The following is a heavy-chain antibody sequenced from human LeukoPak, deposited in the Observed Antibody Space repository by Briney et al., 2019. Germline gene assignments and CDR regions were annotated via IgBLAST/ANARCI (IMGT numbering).Heavy chain of an antibody. CDR2: IYTSGST. D-gene: IGHD3-3*01. CDR3: ARMFRDFWSGYGNWFDP. V-gene: IGHV4-4*07. CDR1: GGSISSYY. J-gene: IGHJ5*02. Sequence: PSETLSLTCTVSGGSISSYYWSWIRQPAGKGLEWIGRIYTSGSTNYNPSPKSRVTMSVGSSKNQFSLKLSSVTAADTAVYYCARMFRDFWSGYGNWFDPWGQGTLVTVSS.